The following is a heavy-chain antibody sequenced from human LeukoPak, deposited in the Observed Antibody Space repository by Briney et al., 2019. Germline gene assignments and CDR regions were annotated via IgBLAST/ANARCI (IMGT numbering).Heavy chain of an antibody. V-gene: IGHV3-53*01. D-gene: IGHD3-10*02. Sequence: GGSLRLSCAASGFTVSSNYMSWVRQAPGKGLEWVSVIYSGGSTYYADSVKGRFTISRDNSKNTLYLQMNSLRAEDTAVYYCARAKTTMSDAFDIWGQGTMVTVSS. CDR2: IYSGGST. CDR3: ARAKTTMSDAFDI. J-gene: IGHJ3*02. CDR1: GFTVSSNY.